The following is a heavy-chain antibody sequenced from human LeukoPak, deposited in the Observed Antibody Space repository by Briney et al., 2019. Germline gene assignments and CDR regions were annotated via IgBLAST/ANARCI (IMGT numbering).Heavy chain of an antibody. Sequence: SETLSLTCTVSGGSISSYYWSWIRQPPGKGLEWIGYIYYTGSTNYNPSLKSRVTMSVDTSKNQFSLKLSSVTAADTAVYYCARGELYRNFDYWGQGTLVTVSS. V-gene: IGHV4-59*01. J-gene: IGHJ4*02. D-gene: IGHD2-2*01. CDR2: IYYTGST. CDR1: GGSISSYY. CDR3: ARGELYRNFDY.